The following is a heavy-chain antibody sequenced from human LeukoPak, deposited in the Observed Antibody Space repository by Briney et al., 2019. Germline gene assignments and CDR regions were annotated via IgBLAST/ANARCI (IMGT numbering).Heavy chain of an antibody. J-gene: IGHJ4*02. V-gene: IGHV1-2*02. Sequence: GASVKVSCKASGFAFTGYYIHWVRQAPGQGLEWMGWINPYSGGTNYAQKFQGRVTMTRDTSITTAYMELSRLRSDDTAVYYCAISDYGGKSPPLDYWGQGTLVTVSS. D-gene: IGHD4-23*01. CDR1: GFAFTGYY. CDR3: AISDYGGKSPPLDY. CDR2: INPYSGGT.